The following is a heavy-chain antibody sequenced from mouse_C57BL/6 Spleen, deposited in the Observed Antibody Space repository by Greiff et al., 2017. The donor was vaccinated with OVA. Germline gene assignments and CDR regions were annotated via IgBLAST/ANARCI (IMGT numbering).Heavy chain of an antibody. V-gene: IGHV2-5*01. CDR2: IWRGGST. CDR3: AKNSYDYDLYYAMDY. CDR1: GFSLTSYG. J-gene: IGHJ4*01. Sequence: QVQLQQSGPGLVQPSQSLSITCTVSGFSLTSYGVHWVRQSPGKGLEWLGVIWRGGSTDYNAAFMSRLSITKDNSKSQVFFKMNSLQADDTAIYYCAKNSYDYDLYYAMDYWGQGTSVTVSS. D-gene: IGHD2-4*01.